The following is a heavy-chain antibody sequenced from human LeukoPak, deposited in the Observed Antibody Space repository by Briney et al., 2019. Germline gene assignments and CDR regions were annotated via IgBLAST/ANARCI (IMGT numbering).Heavy chain of an antibody. CDR3: ARGTTVTTICYFDY. CDR2: ISSSSSTI. Sequence: GGSLRLSCAASGFTFSSYSMNWVRQAPGKGLEWVSYISSSSSTIYYADSVKGRYTISRDNAKNSLYPQMNSLRAEHTAVYYCARGTTVTTICYFDYWGQGTLVTVSS. D-gene: IGHD4-17*01. J-gene: IGHJ4*02. V-gene: IGHV3-48*01. CDR1: GFTFSSYS.